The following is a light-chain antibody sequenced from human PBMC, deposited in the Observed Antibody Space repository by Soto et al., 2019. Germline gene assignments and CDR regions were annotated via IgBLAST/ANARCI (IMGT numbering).Light chain of an antibody. CDR1: QGISSY. Sequence: AIRMTQSPSSFSASTGDRVTITCRASQGISSYLAWYQQKPGKAPKLLIYAASTWQSGVPSRFSGSGSGTDFTLTISCLQSEDFATYYCQQYYSYPLTFGGGTQVAIK. J-gene: IGKJ4*01. V-gene: IGKV1-8*01. CDR2: AAS. CDR3: QQYYSYPLT.